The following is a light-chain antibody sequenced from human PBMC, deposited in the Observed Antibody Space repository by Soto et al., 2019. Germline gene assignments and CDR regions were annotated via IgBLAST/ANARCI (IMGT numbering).Light chain of an antibody. CDR2: AAS. V-gene: IGKV1-27*01. Sequence: IQLTQSPSSLSASVGDIVTINFRASQGIANYLAWYQHKPGKVPNLLIYAASTLQSGVPSRFSGGGSGTDFTLTISSLQPEDVATYYCQKYNSAPRTFGQGTKVDIK. CDR1: QGIANY. CDR3: QKYNSAPRT. J-gene: IGKJ1*01.